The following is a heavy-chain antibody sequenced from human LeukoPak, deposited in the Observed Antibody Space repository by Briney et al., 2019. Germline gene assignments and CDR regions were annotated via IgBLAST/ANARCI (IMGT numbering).Heavy chain of an antibody. J-gene: IGHJ3*02. CDR2: IYYSGST. Sequence: SETLSLTCTVSGGSISIYYWSWIRQPPGKGLEWIGHIYYSGSTNYNPSLKSRVTISVDTSKNQFSLKLSSVTAADTAVYYCARAFRGIFGVFEAFDIWGQGIMVTVSS. D-gene: IGHD3-3*01. CDR3: ARAFRGIFGVFEAFDI. CDR1: GGSISIYY. V-gene: IGHV4-59*08.